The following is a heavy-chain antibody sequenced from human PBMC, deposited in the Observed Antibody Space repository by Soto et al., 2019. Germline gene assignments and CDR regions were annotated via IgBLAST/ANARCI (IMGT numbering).Heavy chain of an antibody. Sequence: PGGSLILSCAGSGFPFSSYSMSWVRHAPDKGPEWVSAIGFSGDSTNYADSVKGRYTISRDNAKNSLYLQMNSLRAEDTAVYYCARDSYDFWSGYEDYYYYGMDVWGQGTTVTVSS. V-gene: IGHV3-23*01. D-gene: IGHD3-3*01. CDR2: IGFSGDST. CDR1: GFPFSSYS. CDR3: ARDSYDFWSGYEDYYYYGMDV. J-gene: IGHJ6*02.